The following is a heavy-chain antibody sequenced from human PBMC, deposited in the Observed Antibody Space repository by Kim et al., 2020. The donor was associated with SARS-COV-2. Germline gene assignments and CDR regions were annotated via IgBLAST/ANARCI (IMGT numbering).Heavy chain of an antibody. D-gene: IGHD6-13*01. Sequence: GGSLRLSCEASGFTFSGYCIHWVRQAPGRGLVWVSCINDDGSDTNYADSVRGRFSISRDNAKNTGYLQMNSLRAEDTAVYYCARKAGNSYGMDVWGYESTVTVSP. J-gene: IGHJ6*04. CDR2: INDDGSDT. CDR3: ARKAGNSYGMDV. CDR1: GFTFSGYC. V-gene: IGHV3-74*01.